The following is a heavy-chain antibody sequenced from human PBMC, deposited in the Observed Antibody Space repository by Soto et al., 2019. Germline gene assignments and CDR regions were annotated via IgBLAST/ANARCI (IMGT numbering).Heavy chain of an antibody. CDR1: GYTFTNYG. D-gene: IGHD5-12*01. J-gene: IGHJ4*02. CDR3: ASGYDDDY. CDR2: ISTANGNT. V-gene: IGHV1-18*01. Sequence: QVQLVQSGPEVKKPVASVSVSCKASGYTFTNYGISWVRQAPGQGLEWMGWISTANGNTNYAQKLQGRVNLTTDTTTSTAYMELRSLRSDDTAVYYCASGYDDDYWGQGTLVTVSS.